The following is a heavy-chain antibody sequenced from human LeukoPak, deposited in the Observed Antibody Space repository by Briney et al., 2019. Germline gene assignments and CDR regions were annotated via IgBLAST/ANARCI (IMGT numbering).Heavy chain of an antibody. D-gene: IGHD3-16*01. CDR3: AKGDDYVWGSLDY. J-gene: IGHJ4*02. V-gene: IGHV3-30*18. Sequence: GGSLRLSCATSGFTFSNYGMHWVRQAPGKGLGWVALILYDGNDKYYGDSVKGRFAISRDNSKNTLFLQMNSLRAEDTAVYYCAKGDDYVWGSLDYWGQGTLVTVSS. CDR1: GFTFSNYG. CDR2: ILYDGNDK.